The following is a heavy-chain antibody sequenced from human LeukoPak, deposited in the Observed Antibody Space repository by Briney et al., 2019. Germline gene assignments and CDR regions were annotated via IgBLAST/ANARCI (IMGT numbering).Heavy chain of an antibody. CDR1: GFTFSSYS. V-gene: IGHV3-21*01. J-gene: IGHJ6*02. CDR3: AREGPLAKAYYGMDV. CDR2: ISSSSSYI. Sequence: PGGSLRLSCAASGFTFSSYSMNWVRQAPGKGLEWVSSISSSSSYIYYADSVKGRFTISRDNAKNSLYLQMNSLRAEDTAVYYCAREGPLAKAYYGMDVWGQGTTVTVSS.